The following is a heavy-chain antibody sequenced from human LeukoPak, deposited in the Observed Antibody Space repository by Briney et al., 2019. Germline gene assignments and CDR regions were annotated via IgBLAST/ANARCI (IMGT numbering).Heavy chain of an antibody. Sequence: SETLSLTCTVSGGSISSYYWSWIRQPPGKGLEWIGYIYYSGSTNYNPSLKSRVTISVDTSKNQFSLKLSSVTAADTAVYYCARPPVAGSDAFDIWGQGTMVTVSS. J-gene: IGHJ3*02. CDR1: GGSISSYY. CDR2: IYYSGST. D-gene: IGHD6-19*01. CDR3: ARPPVAGSDAFDI. V-gene: IGHV4-59*12.